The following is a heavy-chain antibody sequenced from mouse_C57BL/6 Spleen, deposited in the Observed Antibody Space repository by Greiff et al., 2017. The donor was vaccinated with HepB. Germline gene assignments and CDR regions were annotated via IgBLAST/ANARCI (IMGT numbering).Heavy chain of an antibody. D-gene: IGHD2-1*01. CDR3: ARSGNYGWFAY. V-gene: IGHV5-17*01. CDR2: ISSGSSTI. J-gene: IGHJ3*01. CDR1: GFTFSDYG. Sequence: VQLKESGGGLVKPGGSLKLSCAASGFTFSDYGMHWVRQAPEKGLEWVAYISSGSSTIHYADTVKGRFTISRDNAKNTLFLQMTSLSSEDTAMYYCARSGNYGWFAYWGQGTLVTVSA.